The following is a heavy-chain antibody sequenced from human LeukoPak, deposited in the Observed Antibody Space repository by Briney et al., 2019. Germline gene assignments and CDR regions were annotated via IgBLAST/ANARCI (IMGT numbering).Heavy chain of an antibody. CDR3: AKTQWKVGATDYFDY. J-gene: IGHJ4*02. CDR1: GFAFNNYA. CDR2: INDNGGQR. V-gene: IGHV3-23*01. D-gene: IGHD1-26*01. Sequence: GGSLRLSCAASGFAFNNYAMTWVRQAPGKGLEWVSNINDNGGQRHYADSVKGRFTISRDNSKNMMFLQMDSLRAEDTAVYYCAKTQWKVGATDYFDYWGQGILVTVSS.